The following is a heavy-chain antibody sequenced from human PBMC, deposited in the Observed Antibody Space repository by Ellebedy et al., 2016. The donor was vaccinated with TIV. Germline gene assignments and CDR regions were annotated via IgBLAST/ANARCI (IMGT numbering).Heavy chain of an antibody. V-gene: IGHV3-23*01. Sequence: GGSLRLSXAASGFTFSSYAMSWVRQAPGKGLEWVSAISGSGGSTYYADSVKGRFTISRDNSKNTLYLQMNSLRAEDTAVYYCAKDTLDSGWYSSGAFDIWGQGTMVTVSS. D-gene: IGHD6-19*01. CDR3: AKDTLDSGWYSSGAFDI. CDR1: GFTFSSYA. J-gene: IGHJ3*02. CDR2: ISGSGGST.